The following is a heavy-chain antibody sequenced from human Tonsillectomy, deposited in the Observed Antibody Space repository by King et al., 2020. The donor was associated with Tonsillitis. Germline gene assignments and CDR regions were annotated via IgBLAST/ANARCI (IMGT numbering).Heavy chain of an antibody. V-gene: IGHV3-7*01. J-gene: IGHJ4*02. CDR3: VRGTTIPGTDY. CDR1: GFTFNRYW. Sequence: VQLVESGGGLVQPGGSLRLSCAASGFTFNRYWMNWFRQAPGKGLEWVANIKEDGSETYYVGSVRGRFTISRDNANNSLSLQMNSLRAEDTAVYYCVRGTTIPGTDYWGQGTLVIVSS. CDR2: IKEDGSET. D-gene: IGHD2/OR15-2a*01.